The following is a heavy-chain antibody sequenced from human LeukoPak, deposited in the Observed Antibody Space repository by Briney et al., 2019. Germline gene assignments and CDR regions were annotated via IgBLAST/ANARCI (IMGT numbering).Heavy chain of an antibody. CDR1: GFTFSSYS. Sequence: GGSLRLSCAASGFTFSSYSMNWVRQAPGKGLEWVSSISSSSSYIYYADSVKGRFTISRDNSKNTLYLQMNSLRAEDTAVYYCARESGYYDSGGYFDYWGQGTLVTVSS. V-gene: IGHV3-21*04. CDR2: ISSSSSYI. D-gene: IGHD3-22*01. CDR3: ARESGYYDSGGYFDY. J-gene: IGHJ4*02.